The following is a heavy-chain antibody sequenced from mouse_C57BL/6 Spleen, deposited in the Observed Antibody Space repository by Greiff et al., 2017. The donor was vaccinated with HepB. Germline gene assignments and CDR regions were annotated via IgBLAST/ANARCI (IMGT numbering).Heavy chain of an antibody. Sequence: VKVVESGAELARPGASVKLSCKASGYTFTSYGISWVKQRTGQGLEWIGEIYPRSGNTYYNEKFKGKATLTADKSSSTAYMELRSLTSEDSAVYFCARYDYYGSSYEDYWGQGTTLTVSS. D-gene: IGHD1-1*01. CDR1: GYTFTSYG. J-gene: IGHJ2*01. CDR2: IYPRSGNT. CDR3: ARYDYYGSSYEDY. V-gene: IGHV1-81*01.